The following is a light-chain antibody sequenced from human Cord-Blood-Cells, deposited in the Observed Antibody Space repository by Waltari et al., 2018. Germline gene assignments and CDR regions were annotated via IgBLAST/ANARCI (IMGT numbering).Light chain of an antibody. CDR3: QAWDSSTAGGV. CDR2: QDS. J-gene: IGLJ3*02. Sequence: SYELTQPPSVSVSPGQTASITCSGDTLGAKYACWYQQKPGQSPVLVIYQDSKRPSGIPERFSGSNSGNTATLTISGTQAMDEADYYCQAWDSSTAGGVFGGGTKLTVL. CDR1: TLGAKY. V-gene: IGLV3-1*01.